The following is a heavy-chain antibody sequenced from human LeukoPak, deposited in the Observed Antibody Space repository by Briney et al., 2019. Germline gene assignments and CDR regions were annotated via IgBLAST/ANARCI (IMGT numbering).Heavy chain of an antibody. D-gene: IGHD6-13*01. CDR1: GFTFSSYA. V-gene: IGHV3-21*01. Sequence: PGGSLRLSCAASGFTFSSYAMSWVRQAPGKGLEWVSSISSSSSYIYYADSVKGRFTISRDNAKNSLFLQMNSLRAEDTALYFCARDYYSSSRHAFDLWGQGTMVTVSS. CDR2: ISSSSSYI. CDR3: ARDYYSSSRHAFDL. J-gene: IGHJ3*01.